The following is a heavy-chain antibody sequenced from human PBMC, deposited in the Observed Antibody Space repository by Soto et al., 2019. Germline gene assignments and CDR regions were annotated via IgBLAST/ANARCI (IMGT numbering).Heavy chain of an antibody. CDR3: AGDRRLGSSGSGMGY. V-gene: IGHV1-3*01. D-gene: IGHD3-22*01. CDR2: INAGNGNT. Sequence: QVQLVQSGAEVKKPGASVKVSCKASGYTFTSYAMHWVRQAPGQRLEWMGWINAGNGNTKYSQKFQGRVTITRDTSASTAHMELSSLRSEDTAVYYCAGDRRLGSSGSGMGYWGQGTLVTVSS. J-gene: IGHJ4*02. CDR1: GYTFTSYA.